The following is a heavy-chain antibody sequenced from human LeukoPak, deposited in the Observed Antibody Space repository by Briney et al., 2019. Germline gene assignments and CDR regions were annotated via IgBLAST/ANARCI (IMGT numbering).Heavy chain of an antibody. V-gene: IGHV4-59*01. Sequence: SETLSLTCTVSGGSISSYYWSWIRQPPGKGLEWIGYIYYRGSTNYNPSLKSRVTISVDTSKNQFSLKLSSVTAADTAVYYCARRSAAISLWFDPWGQGTLVTVSS. J-gene: IGHJ5*02. CDR1: GGSISSYY. CDR3: ARRSAAISLWFDP. D-gene: IGHD2-2*01. CDR2: IYYRGST.